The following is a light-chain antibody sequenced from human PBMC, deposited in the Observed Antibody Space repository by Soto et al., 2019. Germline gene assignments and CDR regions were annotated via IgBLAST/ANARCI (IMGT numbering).Light chain of an antibody. CDR2: EGI. Sequence: QSVLTQPASVSGSPGQSLTISCTGTSXTVGGFNVVSWYQQHPGKAPKVIIYEGIKRPSGVSNRFSGSNSGSTASLTISGLQAEDEADYYCCSYVGATTYVFGTGTRSPS. CDR1: SXTVGGFNV. V-gene: IGLV2-23*01. CDR3: CSYVGATTYV. J-gene: IGLJ1*01.